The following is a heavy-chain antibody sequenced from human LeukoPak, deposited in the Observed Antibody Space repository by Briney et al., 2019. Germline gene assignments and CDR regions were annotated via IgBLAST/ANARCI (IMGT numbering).Heavy chain of an antibody. Sequence: ASVKVSCKASGYTFTSYGISWVRQAPGQGLEWMGWISAYNGNTNYAQKLQGRVTMTTDTSTSTAYMELRSLRSDDTAVYYCARDLYCSGGSCYPPFDYWGQGTLVTVSS. CDR1: GYTFTSYG. CDR3: ARDLYCSGGSCYPPFDY. CDR2: ISAYNGNT. D-gene: IGHD2-15*01. V-gene: IGHV1-18*01. J-gene: IGHJ4*02.